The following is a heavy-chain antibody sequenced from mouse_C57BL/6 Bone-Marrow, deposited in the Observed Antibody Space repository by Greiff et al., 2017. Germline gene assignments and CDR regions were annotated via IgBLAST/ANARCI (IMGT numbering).Heavy chain of an antibody. CDR1: GYTFTGYW. V-gene: IGHV1-9*01. CDR2: ILPGSGST. Sequence: VQLQESGAELMKPGASVKLSCKATGYTFTGYWIEWVKQRPGHGLEWIGEILPGSGSTNYNEKFKGKATFTADTSSNTAYMQLSSLTTEDSAIYYGARLKFITTVGPYWYFDVWGTGTTVTVSS. J-gene: IGHJ1*03. D-gene: IGHD1-1*01. CDR3: ARLKFITTVGPYWYFDV.